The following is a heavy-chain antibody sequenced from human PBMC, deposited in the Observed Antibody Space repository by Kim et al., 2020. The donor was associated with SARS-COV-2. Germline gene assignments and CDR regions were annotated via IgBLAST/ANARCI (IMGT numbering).Heavy chain of an antibody. CDR3: ARVALSLSHSYFRMYYYGSGSYGLGYFDY. J-gene: IGHJ4*01. CDR2: INAANGDT. Sequence: ASVKVSCKTSGYTFSNYAMHWVRLAPGQRLEWMGWINAANGDTKYSQKFQGRVTITSDTSASTVYMELSSLRSEDTAVYYCARVALSLSHSYFRMYYYGSGSYGLGYFDYWGQGTLVTVSS. CDR1: GYTFSNYA. V-gene: IGHV1-3*01. D-gene: IGHD3-10*01.